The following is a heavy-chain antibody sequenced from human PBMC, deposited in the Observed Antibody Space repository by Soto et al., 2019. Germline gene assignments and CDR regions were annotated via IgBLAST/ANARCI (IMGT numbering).Heavy chain of an antibody. CDR1: GGTFSSYT. CDR2: IIPILGIA. J-gene: IGHJ6*02. Sequence: QVQLVQSGAEVKKPGSSVKVSCKASGGTFSSYTISWVRQAPGQGLEWMGRIIPILGIANYAQKFQGRVTITADKSTSTAYMELSSLRSEDTSVYYCARGIRGCSSTSCRYYYGMDVWGQGTTVTFSS. CDR3: ARGIRGCSSTSCRYYYGMDV. V-gene: IGHV1-69*02. D-gene: IGHD2-2*01.